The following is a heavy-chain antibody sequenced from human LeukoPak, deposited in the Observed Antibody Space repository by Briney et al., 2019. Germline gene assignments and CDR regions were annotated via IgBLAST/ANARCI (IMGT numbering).Heavy chain of an antibody. CDR2: ISSSSSYI. V-gene: IGHV3-21*01. CDR3: ARSFGRGAYCGGDCYLFY. CDR1: GFTFSSYS. D-gene: IGHD2-21*02. Sequence: GGSLRLSCAASGFTFSSYSMNWVRQAPGKGLEWVSSISSSSSYIYYADSVKGRFTISRDNAKNSLYLQMNSLRAEDTAVYYCARSFGRGAYCGGDCYLFYWGQGTLVTVSS. J-gene: IGHJ4*02.